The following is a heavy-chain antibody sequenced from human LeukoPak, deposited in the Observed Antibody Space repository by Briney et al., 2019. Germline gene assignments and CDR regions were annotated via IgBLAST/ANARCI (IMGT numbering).Heavy chain of an antibody. J-gene: IGHJ6*03. CDR2: INTDGSST. CDR3: TRNQLWSGYYTYYYYYMDV. D-gene: IGHD3-3*01. Sequence: GGSLRLSCAASGFTFSSYWMHWVRQAPGKGLVWVSRINTDGSSTSYADSVKGRFTISRDNAKNTLYLQMNSLKTEDTAVYYCTRNQLWSGYYTYYYYYMDVWGKGTTVTVSS. V-gene: IGHV3-74*01. CDR1: GFTFSSYW.